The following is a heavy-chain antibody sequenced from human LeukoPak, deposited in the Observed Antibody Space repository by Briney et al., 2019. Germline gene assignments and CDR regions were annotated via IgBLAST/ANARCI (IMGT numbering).Heavy chain of an antibody. CDR3: ARGADRFGESLQNY. J-gene: IGHJ4*02. Sequence: GGSLRLSCAASGFTFSSYAMHWVRQAPGKGLEWVAVISYDGSNKYYADSVKGRFTISRDNSKNTLYLKMNSLRAEDTAVYYCARGADRFGESLQNYWGQGTLVTVSS. V-gene: IGHV3-30*04. D-gene: IGHD3-10*01. CDR1: GFTFSSYA. CDR2: ISYDGSNK.